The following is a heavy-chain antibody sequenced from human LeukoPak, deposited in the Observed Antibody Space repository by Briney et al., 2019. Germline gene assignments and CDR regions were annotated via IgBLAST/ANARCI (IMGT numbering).Heavy chain of an antibody. CDR3: ARKMATTDDY. CDR1: GFTVSSNY. J-gene: IGHJ4*02. D-gene: IGHD5-24*01. CDR2: ISGGGTT. Sequence: GGSLRLSCAASGFTVSSNYMSWVRQAPGKGLEWVSVISGGGTTYYADSVKGRFTISRDNSNNTLYLEMNSLRAEDTAMYYCARKMATTDDYWGQGTLVTVSS. V-gene: IGHV3-53*01.